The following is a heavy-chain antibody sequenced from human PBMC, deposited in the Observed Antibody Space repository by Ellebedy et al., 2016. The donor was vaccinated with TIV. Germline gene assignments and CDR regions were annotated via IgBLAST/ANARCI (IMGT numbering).Heavy chain of an antibody. J-gene: IGHJ4*02. CDR2: ISSKGGSS. Sequence: PGGSLRLSCSASGFIFSNYALHWVRQAPGKGLEYVSGISSKGGSSYHADSVKGRFTISRDNSKNTLYLQMNSLRPDDTAVYYCVKGYESGPSFGVVSLSLGANWGQGTLATVPS. V-gene: IGHV3-64D*09. CDR1: GFIFSNYA. D-gene: IGHD3-3*01. CDR3: VKGYESGPSFGVVSLSLGAN.